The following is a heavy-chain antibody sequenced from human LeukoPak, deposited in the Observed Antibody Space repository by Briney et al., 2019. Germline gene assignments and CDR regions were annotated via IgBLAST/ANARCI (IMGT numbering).Heavy chain of an antibody. CDR2: ISSSGSTI. D-gene: IGHD6-19*01. CDR1: GFTFNDYY. J-gene: IGHJ4*02. V-gene: IGHV3-11*01. Sequence: GGSLRLSCAASGFTFNDYYMSWMRQAPGKGLEWVSYISSSGSTIYYADSVKGRFTISMDNAKNSLYLQMNSLRAEDTAVYYCARDLGAVAGNFDYWGQGTLVTVSS. CDR3: ARDLGAVAGNFDY.